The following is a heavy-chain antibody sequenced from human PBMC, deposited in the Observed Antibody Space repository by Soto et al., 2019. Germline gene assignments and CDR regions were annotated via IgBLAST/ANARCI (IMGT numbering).Heavy chain of an antibody. CDR2: IYYSGST. CDR1: GGSISSSSYY. D-gene: IGHD3-3*01. V-gene: IGHV4-39*01. CDR3: ATLYDFVIDY. Sequence: SETLSLTCTVSGGSISSSSYYWGWIRQPPGKGLEWIGSIYYSGSTYYNPSLKSRVTISVDTSKNQFSLKLSSVTAADTAVYYCATLYDFVIDYWGQGTLVTVSS. J-gene: IGHJ4*02.